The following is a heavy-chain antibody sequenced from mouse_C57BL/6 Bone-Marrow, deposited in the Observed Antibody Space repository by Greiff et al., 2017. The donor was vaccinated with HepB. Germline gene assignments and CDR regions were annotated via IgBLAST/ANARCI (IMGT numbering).Heavy chain of an antibody. D-gene: IGHD2-3*01. CDR1: GFSLTSYA. Sequence: QVQLKESGPGLVAPSQSLSITCTVSGFSLTSYAISWVRQPPGKGLEWLGVIWTGLGTNYTSALKSRLSISKDNSKSKVFLKMNSLPTDDTARYYCARTVDDGYYVRFDYWGQGTTLTVSS. CDR3: ARTVDDGYYVRFDY. J-gene: IGHJ2*01. CDR2: IWTGLGT. V-gene: IGHV2-9-1*01.